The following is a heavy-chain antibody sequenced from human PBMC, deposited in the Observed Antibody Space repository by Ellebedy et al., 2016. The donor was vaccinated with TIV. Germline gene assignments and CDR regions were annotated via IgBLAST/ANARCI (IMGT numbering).Heavy chain of an antibody. CDR1: GYIFTAYH. D-gene: IGHD4-23*01. CDR2: VNSNSGGT. V-gene: IGHV1-2*02. CDR3: ARGTTVVSLGYSDP. Sequence: AASVKVSCKASGYIFTAYHIHWVRQAPGQGLEWMGWVNSNSGGTNYAQKFQGRVTMTTDTSITTVYMELSGLTSDDTAVYYCARGTTVVSLGYSDPWGQGTLVTVSS. J-gene: IGHJ5*02.